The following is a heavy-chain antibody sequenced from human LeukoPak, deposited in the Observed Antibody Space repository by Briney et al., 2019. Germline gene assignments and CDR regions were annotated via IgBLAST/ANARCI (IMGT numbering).Heavy chain of an antibody. Sequence: PGGSLRLSCAASGFTFSDYYMSWIRQAPGKGLEWVSYISSSGSTIYYADSVKGRFTISRDNAKNSLYLQMNSLRAEDTAVYYCARAIVGATIDAFDIWGQGTMVTVSS. V-gene: IGHV3-11*04. CDR3: ARAIVGATIDAFDI. CDR1: GFTFSDYY. D-gene: IGHD1-26*01. J-gene: IGHJ3*02. CDR2: ISSSGSTI.